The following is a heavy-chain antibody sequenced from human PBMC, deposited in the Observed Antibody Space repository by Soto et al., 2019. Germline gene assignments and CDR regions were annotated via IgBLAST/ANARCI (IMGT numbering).Heavy chain of an antibody. CDR3: AKWSGSFHLGP. Sequence: EVQLLESGGGLVQPGGSLRLSCVASGFTFSTYAMSCVRQAPGKGLEWVPGIGGGGTTTYYTAYVKGRFTISRDNSKNTQYLQMNSLRAEDTAVYYCAKWSGSFHLGPWGQGTLVTVSS. CDR2: IGGGGTTT. CDR1: GFTFSTYA. D-gene: IGHD1-26*01. J-gene: IGHJ5*02. V-gene: IGHV3-23*01.